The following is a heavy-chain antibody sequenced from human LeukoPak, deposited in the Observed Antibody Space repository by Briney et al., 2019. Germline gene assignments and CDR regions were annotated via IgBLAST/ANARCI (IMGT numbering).Heavy chain of an antibody. J-gene: IGHJ5*02. D-gene: IGHD5-18*01. CDR2: ISGSGGST. CDR1: GFTFSSYA. Sequence: PGGSLRLSCAASGFTFSSYAMSWVRHPPGKGLEWVSAISGSGGSTYYAQAVQGRFTIPRDNYKHTLYLQMNSLRAEDTAVYYCAKEIEGYSYVDWFDPWGQGTLVTVFS. CDR3: AKEIEGYSYVDWFDP. V-gene: IGHV3-23*01.